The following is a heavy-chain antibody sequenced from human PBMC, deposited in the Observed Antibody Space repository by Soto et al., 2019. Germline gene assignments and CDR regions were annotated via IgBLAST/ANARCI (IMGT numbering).Heavy chain of an antibody. CDR2: ISTYNENS. V-gene: IGHV1-18*04. CDR1: GYTFTDYG. CDR3: ARVIRGVINWLDL. D-gene: IGHD3-10*01. Sequence: ASVKVSCKASGYTFTDYGFVWVRQAPGQGLEYMGWISTYNENSNYAQKFQGRVTLTTDTSTTTAYMELRSLRSDDTAMYFCARVIRGVINWLDLWGPGTLVTVSS. J-gene: IGHJ5*02.